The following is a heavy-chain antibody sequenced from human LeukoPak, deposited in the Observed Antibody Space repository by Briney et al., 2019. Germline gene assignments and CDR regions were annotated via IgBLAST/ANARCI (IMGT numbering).Heavy chain of an antibody. CDR2: VYYSGST. CDR1: SGSISPYY. D-gene: IGHD1-1*01. Sequence: PSQTLSLTCTVPSGSISPYYWSWIRQPPGKGLEWIGYVYYSGSTNYNPSLNSRVTISVDTSKSQFSLKLSSVTAADTAIYYCARDSRTTTAFDIWGQGTMVTVSS. V-gene: IGHV4-59*01. CDR3: ARDSRTTTAFDI. J-gene: IGHJ3*02.